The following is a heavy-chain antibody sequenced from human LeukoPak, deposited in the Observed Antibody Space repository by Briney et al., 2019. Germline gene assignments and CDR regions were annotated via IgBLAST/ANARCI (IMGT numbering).Heavy chain of an antibody. D-gene: IGHD5-12*01. CDR3: AKGNSGYDPYYYYYMDV. V-gene: IGHV3-23*01. J-gene: IGHJ6*03. CDR1: GFTFSSYA. CDR2: ISGTDGTT. Sequence: GGSLRLSCAASGFTFSSYAMNWVRQAPGKGLEWVSAISGTDGTTYYADSVKGRFTISRDNSKNTLYLQMNSLRAEDTAVYYCAKGNSGYDPYYYYYMDVWGKGTTVTISS.